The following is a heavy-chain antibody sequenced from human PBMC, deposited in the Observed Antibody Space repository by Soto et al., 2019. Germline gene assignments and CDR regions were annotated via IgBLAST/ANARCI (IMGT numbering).Heavy chain of an antibody. J-gene: IGHJ4*02. CDR3: ARSPTTVTTFDY. CDR1: GGSISSGGYY. D-gene: IGHD4-17*01. Sequence: PSETLSLTRTVSGGSISSGGYYWSWIRQHPGKGLEWIGYIYYSGSTYYNPSLKSRVTISVDTSKNQFSLKLSSVTAADTAVYYCARSPTTVTTFDYWGQGTLVTVSS. CDR2: IYYSGST. V-gene: IGHV4-31*03.